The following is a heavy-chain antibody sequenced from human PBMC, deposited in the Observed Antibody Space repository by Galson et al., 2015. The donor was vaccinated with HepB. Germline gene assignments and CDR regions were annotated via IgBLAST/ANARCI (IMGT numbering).Heavy chain of an antibody. CDR3: AREGPSDDTYDL. CDR2: IDPSGGST. J-gene: IGHJ3*01. Sequence: SVKVSCKASGYTFTNYYMHWVRQAPGQGLEWMGVIDPSGGSTSYAQKFQGRVTMTRDTSTSTIYMEVGSLRSEDTAAYYCAREGPSDDTYDLWGQGTMVSVSS. CDR1: GYTFTNYY. V-gene: IGHV1-46*01.